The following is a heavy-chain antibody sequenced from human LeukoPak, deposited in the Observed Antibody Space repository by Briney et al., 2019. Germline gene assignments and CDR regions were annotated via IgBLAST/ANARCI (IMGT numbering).Heavy chain of an antibody. CDR1: GGSIRSSSYY. D-gene: IGHD2-15*01. J-gene: IGHJ6*03. CDR2: IYYSGST. V-gene: IGHV4-39*07. Sequence: PSETLSLTCTVSGGSIRSSSYYWGWIRQPPGKGLEWIGSIYYSGSTNYNPSLKSRVTISVDTSKNQFSLKLSSVTAAGTAVYYCTRGSVAYYYMDVWGKGTTVTISS. CDR3: TRGSVAYYYMDV.